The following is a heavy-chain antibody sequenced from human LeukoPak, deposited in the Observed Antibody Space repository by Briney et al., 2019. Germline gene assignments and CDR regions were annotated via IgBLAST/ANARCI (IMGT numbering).Heavy chain of an antibody. Sequence: ASVKVSCKASGYTFTGYYMHWVRQAPGQGLEWMGIINPSGGSTSYAQKFQGRVTMTRDMSTSTVYMELSSLRSEDTAVYYCARDSVAVAGFDYWGQGTLVTVSS. CDR3: ARDSVAVAGFDY. CDR1: GYTFTGYY. J-gene: IGHJ4*02. D-gene: IGHD6-19*01. CDR2: INPSGGST. V-gene: IGHV1-46*01.